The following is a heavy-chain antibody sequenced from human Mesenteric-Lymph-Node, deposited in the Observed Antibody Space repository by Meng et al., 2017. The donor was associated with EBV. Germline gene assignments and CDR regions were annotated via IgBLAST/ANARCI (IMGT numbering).Heavy chain of an antibody. CDR3: ARGYGSGHL. D-gene: IGHD3-10*01. CDR1: ASSSTSSVYS. J-gene: IGHJ4*02. V-gene: IGHV4-30-2*01. CDR2: ISPRGST. Sequence: ESGLGHTILQQTCTLAGTAFASSSTSSVYSWPWLRLPPGEDLKWIGYISPRGSTYYNPSLMSRVTISLDRSKNDFSLSLTSVTAADTAVYYCARGYGSGHLWGQGTLVIVSS.